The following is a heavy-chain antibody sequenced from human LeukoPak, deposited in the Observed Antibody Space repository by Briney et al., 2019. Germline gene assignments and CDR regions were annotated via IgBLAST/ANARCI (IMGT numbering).Heavy chain of an antibody. D-gene: IGHD1-1*01. V-gene: IGHV3-11*03. CDR1: GFIFSDYD. CDR2: ISSGSSYI. Sequence: PGGSLRLSCPASGFIFSDYDMSWIRQAPGKGLEWVAYISSGSSYINYADSVKGRFTISRDNAKNSLYLQMNSLKTEDTPVYYCTTGLTTGPTWCIDYWGQGTLVTVYS. CDR3: TTGLTTGPTWCIDY. J-gene: IGHJ4*02.